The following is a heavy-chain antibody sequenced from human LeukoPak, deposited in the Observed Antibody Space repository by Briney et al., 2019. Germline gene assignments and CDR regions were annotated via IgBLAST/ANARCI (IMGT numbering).Heavy chain of an antibody. CDR1: GFGFSSYS. J-gene: IGHJ4*02. CDR2: ISHTGSTM. CDR3: AKDWVPGVVPSYYFDY. Sequence: GGSLRLSCAASGFGFSSYSMNWVRQAPGKGLEWVSYISHTGSTMSYADSVKGRFTISRDNSKNTLYLQMNSLRAEDTAVYYCAKDWVPGVVPSYYFDYWGQGTLVTVSS. D-gene: IGHD3-3*01. V-gene: IGHV3-48*01.